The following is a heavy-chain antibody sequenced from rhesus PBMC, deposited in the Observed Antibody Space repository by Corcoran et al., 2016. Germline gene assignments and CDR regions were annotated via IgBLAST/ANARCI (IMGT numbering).Heavy chain of an antibody. V-gene: IGHV3S25*01. D-gene: IGHD3-28*01. Sequence: EVQLVESGGGLAKPGGSLRLSCAASGFTFSSYWMNWVRQAPGKGLEWVSGLKSGGGSTTYANSVTGRFTISRDNSKNTFSLQMSSLRAEDTAVYYCARGGDGSGYTQYDYWGQGVLVTVSS. CDR1: GFTFSSYW. J-gene: IGHJ4*01. CDR3: ARGGDGSGYTQYDY. CDR2: LKSGGGST.